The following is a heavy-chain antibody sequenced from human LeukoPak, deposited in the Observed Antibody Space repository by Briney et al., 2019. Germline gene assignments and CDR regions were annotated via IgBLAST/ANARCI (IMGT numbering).Heavy chain of an antibody. CDR2: IYYSGST. CDR1: GGSISPYH. CDR3: PRAVYSGNSKTFDN. V-gene: IGHV4-59*01. J-gene: IGHJ4*01. Sequence: SETLSLTCTVSGGSISPYHWNWSRQPPGKGLEWIGYIYYSGSTYYNPSLKSRVTISVDTSNFQFSLKLNSVTAADTAVYYCPRAVYSGNSKTFDNWGHGTLVTVSS. D-gene: IGHD2-15*01.